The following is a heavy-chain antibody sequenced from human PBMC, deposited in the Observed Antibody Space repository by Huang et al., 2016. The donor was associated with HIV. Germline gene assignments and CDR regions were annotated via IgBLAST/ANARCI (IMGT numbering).Heavy chain of an antibody. V-gene: IGHV3-21*01. Sequence: EVQLVESGGGLVKPGGSLRLSCAACGFPFSSYSMNWVRQAPGKGLEWVSAISSSSTSIHYADSVKGRFTISRDSAKNSLYLQMNSLRAEDTAVYYCARVLLWLVQHYGMDVWGQGTAVTVSS. CDR1: GFPFSSYS. J-gene: IGHJ6*02. D-gene: IGHD6-19*01. CDR3: ARVLLWLVQHYGMDV. CDR2: ISSSSTSI.